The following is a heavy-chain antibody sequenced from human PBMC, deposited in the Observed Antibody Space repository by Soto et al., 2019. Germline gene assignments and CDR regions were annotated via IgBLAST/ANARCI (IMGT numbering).Heavy chain of an antibody. CDR1: GGSISSGGYS. D-gene: IGHD4-17*01. Sequence: QLQLQESGSGLVKPSQTLSLTCAVSGGSISSGGYSWSWIRQPPGKGLESIGYIYYSGSTYYNPSLKCRVSISVDRSKNQFSLKLSSVTAADTAVYYCARGMTTVTTFDYWGQGTLVTVSS. V-gene: IGHV4-30-2*01. CDR2: IYYSGST. CDR3: ARGMTTVTTFDY. J-gene: IGHJ4*02.